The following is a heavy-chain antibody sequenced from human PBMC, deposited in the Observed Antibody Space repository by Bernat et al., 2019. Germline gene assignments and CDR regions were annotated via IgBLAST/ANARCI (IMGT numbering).Heavy chain of an antibody. J-gene: IGHJ4*02. V-gene: IGHV3-15*02. CDR2: IRSKTDGGTT. Sequence: EVQLVESGGALVNPGGSLTLSCAASGFTFIDAWMTWIRQAPGKGLEWVGRIRSKTDGGTTDYAAPVKGRFTISRDDSKNTLYLQMNSLKTADTALYYCTNEPFDYGGRGTLVTVSS. CDR3: TNEPFDY. CDR1: GFTFIDAW. D-gene: IGHD1-1*01.